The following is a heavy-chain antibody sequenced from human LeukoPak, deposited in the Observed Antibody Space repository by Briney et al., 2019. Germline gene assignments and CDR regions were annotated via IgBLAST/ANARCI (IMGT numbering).Heavy chain of an antibody. CDR3: AREAFRVVVPAAEIDY. V-gene: IGHV3-7*01. Sequence: GGSLRLSCAASGFTFSNYWMNWVRQAPGKGLEWVANIKEDGSEKYYVDSVRGRFTISRDNAKNSLYLQMNSLRAEDTAVYYCAREAFRVVVPAAEIDYWGQGTLVTVSS. D-gene: IGHD2-2*01. CDR2: IKEDGSEK. CDR1: GFTFSNYW. J-gene: IGHJ4*02.